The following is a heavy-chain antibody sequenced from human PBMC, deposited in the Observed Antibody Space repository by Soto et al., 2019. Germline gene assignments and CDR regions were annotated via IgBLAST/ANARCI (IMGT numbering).Heavy chain of an antibody. CDR1: GFTFSSYG. D-gene: IGHD2-2*01. Sequence: GGSLRLSCAASGFTFSSYGMHWVRRALGKGLEWVAVISYDGSNKYYADSVKGRFTISRDNSKNMLYLQMNSLRTEDTSVYYCGRCSSTSCHLGADYWGQGTLVTVSS. V-gene: IGHV3-30*03. CDR2: ISYDGSNK. J-gene: IGHJ4*02. CDR3: GRCSSTSCHLGADY.